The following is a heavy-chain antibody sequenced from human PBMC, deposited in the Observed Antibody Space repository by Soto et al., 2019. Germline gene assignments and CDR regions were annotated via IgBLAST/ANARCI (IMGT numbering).Heavy chain of an antibody. Sequence: ASVKVSCKASGYTFTSYGISWVRQAPGQGLEWMGWISAYNGNTNYAQKLQGRVTMTTDTSTSTAYMELRSLRSDDTAVYYCARDRKSITMLGVVPPDALDIWGQGTMVTVS. CDR1: GYTFTSYG. V-gene: IGHV1-18*01. J-gene: IGHJ3*02. CDR2: ISAYNGNT. D-gene: IGHD3-22*01. CDR3: ARDRKSITMLGVVPPDALDI.